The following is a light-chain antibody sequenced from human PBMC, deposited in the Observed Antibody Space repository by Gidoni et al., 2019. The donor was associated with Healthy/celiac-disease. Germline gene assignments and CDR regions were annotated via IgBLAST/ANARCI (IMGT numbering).Light chain of an antibody. CDR3: QQSYSTPWP. CDR2: AAS. V-gene: IGKV1-39*01. J-gene: IGKJ1*01. Sequence: DIQMTQSPSSLSASVGDRVTITCRASQSISSYLNWYQQKPGKAPKLLIYAASSLQSGVPSRFSCSGSGTDFTLTISSLQPEDFATYYCQQSYSTPWPFGQGDQGGNQT. CDR1: QSISSY.